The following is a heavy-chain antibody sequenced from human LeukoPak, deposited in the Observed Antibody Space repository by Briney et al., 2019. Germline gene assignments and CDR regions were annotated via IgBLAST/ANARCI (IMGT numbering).Heavy chain of an antibody. CDR2: IVVGSGNT. Sequence: SVKVSCKASGFTFTSSAVQWVRQARGQRLEWIGWIVVGSGNTNYAQKFQERVTNTRDMSTSTAYMELSSLRSEDTAVYYCAAIFGDILTGYPDFDYWGQGTLVTVSS. V-gene: IGHV1-58*01. CDR3: AAIFGDILTGYPDFDY. J-gene: IGHJ4*02. D-gene: IGHD3-9*01. CDR1: GFTFTSSA.